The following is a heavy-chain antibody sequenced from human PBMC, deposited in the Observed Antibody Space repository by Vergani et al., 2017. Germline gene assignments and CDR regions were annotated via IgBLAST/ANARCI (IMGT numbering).Heavy chain of an antibody. D-gene: IGHD1-14*01. CDR2: VEDSGYF. CDR3: ASSIVSRNPPDYLDN. CDR1: GDSLSGYY. Sequence: QVQLQESGPGLVRPSETLSLTCTVSGDSLSGYYWNWIRQTPGEGLEWIGYVEDSGYFNYNPSLKTRVSMSSDTSNNQFSLMLSCVTVADTAVYYCASSIVSRNPPDYLDNWGQGTLVTVSS. J-gene: IGHJ4*02. V-gene: IGHV4-59*01.